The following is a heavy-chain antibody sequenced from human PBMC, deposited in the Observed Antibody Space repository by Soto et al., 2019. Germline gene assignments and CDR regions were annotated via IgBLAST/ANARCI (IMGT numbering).Heavy chain of an antibody. CDR1: GFTFSHCW. CDR2: INQDGSEQ. Sequence: EEHLGESGGGLVQPGGSLRLSCATSGFTFSHCWMSWVRQAPGKGLEWVANINQDGSEQYYVDSVKGRFTVSRDNAKNSLYLEMNNLRDHATAMYYCTQAETGRYSCSGNSYGRDYWGQGTLVTVSS. V-gene: IGHV3-7*01. D-gene: IGHD6-19*01. CDR3: TQAETGRYSCSGNSYGRDY. J-gene: IGHJ4*02.